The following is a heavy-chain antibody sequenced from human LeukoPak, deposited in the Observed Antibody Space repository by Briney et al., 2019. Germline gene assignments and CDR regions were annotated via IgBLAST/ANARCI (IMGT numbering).Heavy chain of an antibody. Sequence: PGGSLRLSCAASGFTFSSYWMSWVRQAPGKGLEWVANIKQDGSEKYYVDSVKGRFTISRDNAKNSLYLQMNSLRAEDTALYHCARQTSTSSSWYSDIWGQGTMVTVSS. CDR2: IKQDGSEK. V-gene: IGHV3-7*03. D-gene: IGHD6-13*01. J-gene: IGHJ3*02. CDR1: GFTFSSYW. CDR3: ARQTSTSSSWYSDI.